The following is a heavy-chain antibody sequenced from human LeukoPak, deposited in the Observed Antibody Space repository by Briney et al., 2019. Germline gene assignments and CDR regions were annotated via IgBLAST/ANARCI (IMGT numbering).Heavy chain of an antibody. J-gene: IGHJ6*02. CDR2: IYWNDDK. Sequence: SGPTLVNPTQTLTLTCTFSGFSLSTSGVGVGWIRQPPGKALEWLALIYWNDDKRYSPSLKSRLTITKDTSKNQVVLTVTNMDPVDTATYYCAHIGSGGSSGYYGMDVWGQGTTVTVSS. D-gene: IGHD2-15*01. CDR1: GFSLSTSGVG. CDR3: AHIGSGGSSGYYGMDV. V-gene: IGHV2-5*01.